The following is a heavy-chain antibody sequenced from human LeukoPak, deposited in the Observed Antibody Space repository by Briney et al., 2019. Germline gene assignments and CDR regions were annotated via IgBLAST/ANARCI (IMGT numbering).Heavy chain of an antibody. CDR2: INTNSGGT. CDR1: GYTFTGYY. Sequence: ASVKVSCKASGYTFTGYYMHWVRQAPGQGLEWMGWINTNSGGTNYAQKFQGRITMTRDTSVGTAYMELSRLRYDDTAVYYCARSSLPLSEYDFWSGYPDYWGQGTLVTVSS. D-gene: IGHD3-3*01. J-gene: IGHJ4*02. V-gene: IGHV1-2*02. CDR3: ARSSLPLSEYDFWSGYPDY.